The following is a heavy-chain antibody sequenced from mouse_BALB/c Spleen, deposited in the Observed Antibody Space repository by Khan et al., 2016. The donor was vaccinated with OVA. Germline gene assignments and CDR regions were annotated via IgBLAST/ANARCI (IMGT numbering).Heavy chain of an antibody. Sequence: EVQLQQSGPELMKPGASVKISCKASGYSFTSYYIHWVMQSHGKSLEWIGYIDPFSGGTTYHQKFKGNATLTVDKSSSPAYIHLSNLTSEDSAVYYCTRHGYVAWFTYWGQGTLVTVSA. J-gene: IGHJ3*01. D-gene: IGHD2-2*01. CDR2: IDPFSGGT. CDR3: TRHGYVAWFTY. CDR1: GYSFTSYY. V-gene: IGHV1S135*01.